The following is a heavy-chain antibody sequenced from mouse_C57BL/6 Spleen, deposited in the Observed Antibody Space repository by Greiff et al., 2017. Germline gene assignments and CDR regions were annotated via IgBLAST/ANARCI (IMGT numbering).Heavy chain of an antibody. CDR3: ARPDTSYAMDY. CDR1: GFTFSSYG. J-gene: IGHJ4*01. V-gene: IGHV5-6*01. Sequence: EVKLQESGGDLVKPGGSLKLSCAASGFTFSSYGMSWVRQTPDKRLEWVATISSGGSYTYYPDSVKGRFTISRDNAKNTLYLQMSSLKSEDTAMYYCARPDTSYAMDYWGQGTSVTVSS. D-gene: IGHD5-1-1*01. CDR2: ISSGGSYT.